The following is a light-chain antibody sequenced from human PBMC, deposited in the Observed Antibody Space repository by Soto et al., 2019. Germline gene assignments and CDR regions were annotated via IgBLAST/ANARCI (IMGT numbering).Light chain of an antibody. J-gene: IGKJ5*01. Sequence: EVVLTQSPVTLSLSPGETATLSCRASQSSRGLLAWYQQKPGQAPRLLIYDAYNRATGIPPRFSGSGSGTDFTLTISSLEPEDSAVYYCQQRHMWPITFGQGTRLEIK. CDR1: QSSRGL. CDR3: QQRHMWPIT. V-gene: IGKV3-11*01. CDR2: DAY.